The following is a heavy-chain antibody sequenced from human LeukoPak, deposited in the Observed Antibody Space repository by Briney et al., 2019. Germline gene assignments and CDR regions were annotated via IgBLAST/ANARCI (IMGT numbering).Heavy chain of an antibody. J-gene: IGHJ5*02. V-gene: IGHV3-53*01. D-gene: IGHD1-26*01. Sequence: GGSLRLSCAASGFTFNRYSVHWVRQAPGKGLEWVSVIYSGGSTYYADSVKGRFTISRDNSKNTLYLQMNSLRAEDTAVYYCSLGGVVGGVRTNHWGQGTLVTVSS. CDR1: GFTFNRYS. CDR2: IYSGGST. CDR3: SLGGVVGGVRTNH.